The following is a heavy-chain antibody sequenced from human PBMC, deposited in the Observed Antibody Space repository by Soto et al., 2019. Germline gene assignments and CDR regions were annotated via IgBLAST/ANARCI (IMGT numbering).Heavy chain of an antibody. J-gene: IGHJ5*02. CDR3: ARHEGWTGPDQ. Sequence: XATLSLTFAVSGASIGSGCWWSWFRQPPGKGLEWIAEIFHDGNTNYSPSLKSRVTISVDKSQNQFSLNVYSVTAADTAVYYCARHEGWTGPDQWGQGTLVTVSS. V-gene: IGHV4-4*02. D-gene: IGHD2-8*02. CDR1: GASIGSGCW. CDR2: IFHDGNT.